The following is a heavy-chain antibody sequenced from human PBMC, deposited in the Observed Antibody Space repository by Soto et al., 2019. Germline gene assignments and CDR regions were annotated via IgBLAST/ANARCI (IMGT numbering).Heavy chain of an antibody. Sequence: ASVKVSCKASGYTFTSYAMHWVRQAPGQRLEWMGWINAGNGNTKYSQKFQGRVTITRDTSASTAYMELSSLRDEDTAVYYCERVVVVIPPGYYYAMDGWGQGTTVTVSS. D-gene: IGHD3-22*01. J-gene: IGHJ6*02. CDR1: GYTFTSYA. CDR3: ERVVVVIPPGYYYAMDG. V-gene: IGHV1-3*01. CDR2: INAGNGNT.